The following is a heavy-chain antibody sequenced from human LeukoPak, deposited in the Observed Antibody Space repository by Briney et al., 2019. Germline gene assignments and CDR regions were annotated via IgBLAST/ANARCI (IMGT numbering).Heavy chain of an antibody. D-gene: IGHD3-3*01. V-gene: IGHV1-18*01. Sequence: ASVKVSCKASGYTFTSYGISWVRQAPGQRLEWMGWISAYNGNTNYGQKLQGRVTMTTDTSTSTAYMELRSLRSDDTAVYYCARDRSHYDFWSGYYQGDAFDIWGQGTMVTVSS. CDR2: ISAYNGNT. CDR3: ARDRSHYDFWSGYYQGDAFDI. CDR1: GYTFTSYG. J-gene: IGHJ3*02.